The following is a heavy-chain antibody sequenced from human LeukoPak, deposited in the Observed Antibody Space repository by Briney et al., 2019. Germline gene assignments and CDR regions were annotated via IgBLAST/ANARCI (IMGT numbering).Heavy chain of an antibody. CDR1: GFTFSSYW. CDR2: INTDGSST. CDR3: ATGSGLWSPDY. V-gene: IGHV3-74*01. Sequence: PGGSLRLSCAASGFTFSSYWMHWVRQAPGKGLVWVSRINTDGSSTSYADSVKGRFTISRDSAKNRLYVQMNSLRAEDTAVYYCATGSGLWSPDYWGQGTLVTVSS. J-gene: IGHJ4*02. D-gene: IGHD5-18*01.